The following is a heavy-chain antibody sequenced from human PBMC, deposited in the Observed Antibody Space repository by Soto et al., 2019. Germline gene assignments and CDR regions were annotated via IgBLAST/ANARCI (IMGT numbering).Heavy chain of an antibody. Sequence: ASVKVSCKASGYTFTGYYMHWVRQAPGQGLEWMGWINPNSGGTNYAQKFQGWVTMTRDTSISTAYMELSRLRSDDTAVYYCARDLGGAAAGTLGYWGQGTLVTVSS. J-gene: IGHJ4*02. CDR2: INPNSGGT. D-gene: IGHD6-13*01. CDR1: GYTFTGYY. V-gene: IGHV1-2*04. CDR3: ARDLGGAAAGTLGY.